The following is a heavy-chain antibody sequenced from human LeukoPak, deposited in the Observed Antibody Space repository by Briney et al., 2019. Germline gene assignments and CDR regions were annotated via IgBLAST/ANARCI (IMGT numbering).Heavy chain of an antibody. CDR1: GYTFTGYY. J-gene: IGHJ5*02. CDR2: INPNSGGT. Sequence: ASVKVSCKASGYTFTGYYMHWVRQAPGQGLEWMGWINPNSGGTNYAQKFQGRVTMTRDTSISTAYMELSRLRSDDTAMYYRARRYYYDSSGYYNWFDPWGQGTLVTVSS. D-gene: IGHD3-22*01. V-gene: IGHV1-2*02. CDR3: ARRYYYDSSGYYNWFDP.